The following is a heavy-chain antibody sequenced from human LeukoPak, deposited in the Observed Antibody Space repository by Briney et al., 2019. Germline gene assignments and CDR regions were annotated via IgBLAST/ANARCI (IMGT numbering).Heavy chain of an antibody. Sequence: SETLSLTCTVSGYSISSGYYWGWIRQPPGKGLEWIGSIYHSGSTYYNPSLKSRVTISVDTSKNQFSLKLSSVTAADTAVYYCAARITMVRGVIGWFDPWGQGTLVTVSS. J-gene: IGHJ5*02. V-gene: IGHV4-38-2*02. CDR2: IYHSGST. CDR3: AARITMVRGVIGWFDP. CDR1: GYSISSGYY. D-gene: IGHD3-10*01.